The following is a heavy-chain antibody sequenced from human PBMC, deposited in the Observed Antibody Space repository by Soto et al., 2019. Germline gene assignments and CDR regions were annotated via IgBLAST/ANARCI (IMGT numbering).Heavy chain of an antibody. CDR2: IKRKIDGEAT. D-gene: IGHD2-15*01. V-gene: IGHV3-15*07. J-gene: IGHJ6*01. Sequence: EVQLVESGGGLVKPGGSLRLSCAASGFSFSNAWMNWVRQAPGKGLEWVGRIKRKIDGEATDYAAPVKGRFTVSRDDSKSARYLHMNSLKGDDTAVYYCTTGSVEGVWGQGTTVTVSS. CDR1: GFSFSNAW. CDR3: TTGSVEGV.